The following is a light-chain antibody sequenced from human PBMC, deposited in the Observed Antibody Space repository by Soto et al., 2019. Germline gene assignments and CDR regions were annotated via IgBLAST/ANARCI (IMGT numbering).Light chain of an antibody. J-gene: IGLJ2*01. CDR3: SSYTSSNTLV. V-gene: IGLV2-14*03. CDR1: SSDVGGHNY. CDR2: DVS. Sequence: QSALTQPASVSGSPGQSITISCTGTSSDVGGHNYVSWYQQHPGKAPKLMIYDVSNRPSGVSNRFSGSKSDNTASLTISGLQAEDEAHYYCSSYTSSNTLVFGGGTKLTVL.